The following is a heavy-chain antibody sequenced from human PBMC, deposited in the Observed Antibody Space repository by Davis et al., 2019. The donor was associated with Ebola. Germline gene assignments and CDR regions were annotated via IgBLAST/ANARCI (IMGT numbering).Heavy chain of an antibody. D-gene: IGHD1-26*01. CDR3: ARGLGRRDGNYNWFDP. CDR2: ISSNGGST. V-gene: IGHV3-64*02. CDR1: GFTFSSYA. J-gene: IGHJ5*02. Sequence: GGSLRLSCAASGFTFSSYAMHWVRQAPGKGLEYVSAISSNGGSTYYADSVKGRFTISRDNSKNTLYLQMGSLRAEDMAVYYCARGLGRRDGNYNWFDPWGQGTLVTVSS.